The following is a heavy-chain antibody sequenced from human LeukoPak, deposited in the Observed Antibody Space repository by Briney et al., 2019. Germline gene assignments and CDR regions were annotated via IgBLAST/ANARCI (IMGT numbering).Heavy chain of an antibody. CDR3: ARDALWFGELLEGDRWFDP. Sequence: ASVKVSCKASGYTFTSYGISRVRQAPGQGLEWMGWISAYNGNTNYAQKLQGRVTMTTDTSTSTAYMELRSLRSDDTAVYYCARDALWFGELLEGDRWFDPWGQGTLVTVSS. J-gene: IGHJ5*02. CDR1: GYTFTSYG. V-gene: IGHV1-18*04. D-gene: IGHD3-10*01. CDR2: ISAYNGNT.